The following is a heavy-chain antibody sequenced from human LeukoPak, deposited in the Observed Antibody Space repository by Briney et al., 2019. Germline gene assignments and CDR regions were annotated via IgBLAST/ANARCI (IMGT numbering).Heavy chain of an antibody. CDR1: GFTFNNYW. CDR2: ISSDGSST. CDR3: AKDLTYSSSSWFDY. J-gene: IGHJ4*02. Sequence: QPGGSLRLSCAASGFTFNNYWMHWVRQAPGKGLVWVSRISSDGSSTSFADSVKGRFTISRDNSKNTLYLQMNSLRAEDTAVYYCAKDLTYSSSSWFDYWGQGTLVTVSS. V-gene: IGHV3-74*01. D-gene: IGHD6-6*01.